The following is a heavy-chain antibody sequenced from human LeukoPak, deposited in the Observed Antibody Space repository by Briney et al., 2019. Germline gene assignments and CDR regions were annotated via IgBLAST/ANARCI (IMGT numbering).Heavy chain of an antibody. CDR1: GFTFSSYA. CDR3: AKDTAMVTGGFDY. CDR2: ISGSGGST. Sequence: AGSLRLSCAASGFTFSSYAMSWVRQAPGKGLEWVSAISGSGGSTYYADSVKGRFTISRDNSKNTLYLQMNSLRAEDTAVYYCAKDTAMVTGGFDYWGQGTLVTVSS. D-gene: IGHD5-18*01. J-gene: IGHJ4*02. V-gene: IGHV3-23*01.